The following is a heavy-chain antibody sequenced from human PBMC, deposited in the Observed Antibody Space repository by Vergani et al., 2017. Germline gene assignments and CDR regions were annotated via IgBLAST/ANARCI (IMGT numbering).Heavy chain of an antibody. CDR3: AIAPGDYDSNWFDP. CDR1: GYSFTSYC. Sequence: EVQLVQSGAEVKKPGVSLKIPCKGSGYSFTSYCIGWVRQMPGKGLECMGIIYPGDSDTRYSPSFQGQVTISADKSISTAYLQWSSLKASDTAIYYCAIAPGDYDSNWFDPWGQGTLVTVSS. CDR2: IYPGDSDT. J-gene: IGHJ5*02. D-gene: IGHD4-17*01. V-gene: IGHV5-51*01.